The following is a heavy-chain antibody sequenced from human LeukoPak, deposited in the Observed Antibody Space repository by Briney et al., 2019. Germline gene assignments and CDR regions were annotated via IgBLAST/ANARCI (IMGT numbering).Heavy chain of an antibody. J-gene: IGHJ4*02. V-gene: IGHV5-51*01. CDR1: EYSFTNYW. Sequence: GESLKISCKGSEYSFTNYWIGWVRRMPGKGLEWMGIIYPGDSDTRYSPSFQGQVTISADKSISTAYLQWSSLKASDTAIYYCAISRRIMVSFYFDYWGQGALVTVSS. CDR3: AISRRIMVSFYFDY. D-gene: IGHD3-16*01. CDR2: IYPGDSDT.